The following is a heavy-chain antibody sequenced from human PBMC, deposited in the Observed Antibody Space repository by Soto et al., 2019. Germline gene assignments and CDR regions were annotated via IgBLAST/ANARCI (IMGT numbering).Heavy chain of an antibody. CDR1: GDSVSSNSAA. J-gene: IGHJ4*02. CDR2: TYYRSKWYS. D-gene: IGHD1-26*01. Sequence: SQTLSLTCAISGDSVSSNSAAWNWIRQSPSRGLEWLGRTYYRSKWYSEYAVSVKGRITINPDTSRNQSSLHLNSVTPEDTAVYYCAHSGGYFDYWGQGTLVTVSS. V-gene: IGHV6-1*01. CDR3: AHSGGYFDY.